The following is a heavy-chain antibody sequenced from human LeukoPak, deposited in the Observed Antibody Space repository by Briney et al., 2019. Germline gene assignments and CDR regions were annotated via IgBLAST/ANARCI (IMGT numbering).Heavy chain of an antibody. Sequence: GRSLRLSCAAAGFTFSRFWMGWVRQAAGKGLEWVANIKPDGSEKNYGDSVRGRFTISRDNARNSLYLQMNSLRAEDTAVYFCARENYFDYWGQGTLVTVSS. J-gene: IGHJ4*02. V-gene: IGHV3-7*04. CDR1: GFTFSRFW. CDR2: IKPDGSEK. CDR3: ARENYFDY.